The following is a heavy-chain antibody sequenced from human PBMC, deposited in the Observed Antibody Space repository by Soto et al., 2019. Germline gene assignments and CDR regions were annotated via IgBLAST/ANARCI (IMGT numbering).Heavy chain of an antibody. CDR1: GGSFSGYY. Sequence: SETLSLTCAVYGGSFSGYYWSWIRQPPGKGLEWIGEINHSGSTNYNPSLKSRVTISVDTSKNQFSLKLSSVTAADTAVYYCARGRGVDIVATIGFPYYYGMYVWGQGTTVTVSS. D-gene: IGHD5-12*01. V-gene: IGHV4-34*01. CDR3: ARGRGVDIVATIGFPYYYGMYV. J-gene: IGHJ6*02. CDR2: INHSGST.